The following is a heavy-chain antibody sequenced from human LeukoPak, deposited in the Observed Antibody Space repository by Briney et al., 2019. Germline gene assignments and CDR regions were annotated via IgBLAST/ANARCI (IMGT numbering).Heavy chain of an antibody. D-gene: IGHD3-22*01. CDR2: ISAYNGNT. V-gene: IGHV1-18*01. J-gene: IGHJ5*02. CDR1: GYTFTSYG. Sequence: GASVKVSCKASGYTFTSYGISWVRQAPGQGLEWMGWISAYNGNTNYAQKLQGRVTMTTDTSTSTAYMELRSLRSDDTAVYYCARVYYYASSGYLDSWGQGTLVTVSS. CDR3: ARVYYYASSGYLDS.